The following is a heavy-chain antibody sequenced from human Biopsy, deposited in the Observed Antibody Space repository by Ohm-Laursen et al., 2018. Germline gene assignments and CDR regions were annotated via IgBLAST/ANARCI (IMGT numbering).Heavy chain of an antibody. J-gene: IGHJ4*02. V-gene: IGHV4-59*08. CDR2: VFDRGTT. D-gene: IGHD3-10*01. CDR3: AHGSGSYYKWDF. CDR1: GDSITRSY. Sequence: GTLSLTCTLSGDSITRSYWSWIRQSPGKGLEWIGHVFDRGTTNYNPSVGSRVTMSEDTSKKHFSLKMTSVTAADTAIYYCAHGSGSYYKWDFWGRGILVTVSS.